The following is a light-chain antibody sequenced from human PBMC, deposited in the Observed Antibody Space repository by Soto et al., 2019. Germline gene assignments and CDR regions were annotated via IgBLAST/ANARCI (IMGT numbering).Light chain of an antibody. J-gene: IGKJ1*01. CDR1: QSISSY. V-gene: IGKV3-11*01. Sequence: EIVLTQSPATLSLSPEERATRSCRASQSISSYLAWYQQKPGQAPRLLIYDASNRATGIPARFSGSGSGTDFTLTLSSLEPEDFVVYYCQQRSNWPPTFGQGTKVDI. CDR2: DAS. CDR3: QQRSNWPPT.